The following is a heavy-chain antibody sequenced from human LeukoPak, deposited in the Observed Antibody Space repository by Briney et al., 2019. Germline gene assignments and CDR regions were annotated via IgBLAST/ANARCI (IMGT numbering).Heavy chain of an antibody. J-gene: IGHJ3*02. CDR3: ATWGRQWLVPGDAFDI. CDR2: INAGNGNT. Sequence: ASVKVSCKASGYTFTTYAIHWVRQAPGQRLEWMGWINAGNGNTKYSQKFQGRVTITRDTSASTAYMELSSLRSEDTAVYYCATWGRQWLVPGDAFDIWGQGTMVTVSS. CDR1: GYTFTTYA. V-gene: IGHV1-3*01. D-gene: IGHD6-19*01.